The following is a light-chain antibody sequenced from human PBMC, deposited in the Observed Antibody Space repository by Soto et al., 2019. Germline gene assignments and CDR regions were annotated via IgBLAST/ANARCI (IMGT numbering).Light chain of an antibody. CDR3: ATWDSSLSAGV. CDR2: DND. CDR1: SSNIGNNY. Sequence: QSVLTQPPSVSAAPGQKLTISCSGSSSNIGNNYVFWYQQLPGTAPKLLIYDNDKRPSGIPDRFSGSKSGTSATLGITGLQTGDEADYYCATWDSSLSAGVFGGGTKLTVL. V-gene: IGLV1-51*01. J-gene: IGLJ2*01.